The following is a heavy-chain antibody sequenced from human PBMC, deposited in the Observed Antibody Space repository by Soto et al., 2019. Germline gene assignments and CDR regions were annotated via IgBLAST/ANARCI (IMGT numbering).Heavy chain of an antibody. CDR3: AKVDIVVVPAAFYGSGMEKKNAFDI. CDR2: ISGSGGST. J-gene: IGHJ3*02. V-gene: IGHV3-23*01. D-gene: IGHD2-2*03. CDR1: GFTFSSYA. Sequence: GGSLRLSCAASGFTFSSYAMSWVRQAPGKGLEWVSAISGSGGSTYYADSVKGRFTISSDNSKNTLYLQMNSLRAEDTAVYYCAKVDIVVVPAAFYGSGMEKKNAFDIWGQGTMVTVSS.